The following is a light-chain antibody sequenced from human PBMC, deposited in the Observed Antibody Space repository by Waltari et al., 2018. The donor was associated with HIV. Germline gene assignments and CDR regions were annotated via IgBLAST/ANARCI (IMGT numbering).Light chain of an antibody. CDR1: SSDVGGYNY. CDR2: DVS. V-gene: IGLV2-14*03. J-gene: IGLJ3*02. CDR3: SSYTSSSTRV. Sequence: QSALTQPASVSGSPGQSITISCTGTSSDVGGYNYVSWYQRHPGKAPKLMIYDVSNRPSGASNRFSGSKSGNTASLTISGLQAEDEADYYCSSYTSSSTRVFGGGTTVTVL.